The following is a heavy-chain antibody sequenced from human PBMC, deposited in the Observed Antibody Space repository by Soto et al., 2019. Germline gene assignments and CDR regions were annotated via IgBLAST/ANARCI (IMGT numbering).Heavy chain of an antibody. CDR3: ARFDIVATGNYYYYYGMDV. CDR2: ISSSSSYT. D-gene: IGHD5-12*01. J-gene: IGHJ6*02. V-gene: IGHV3-11*06. Sequence: GGSLRLSCAASGFTFSDYYMSWIRQAPGKGLEWVSYISSSSSYTNYADSVKGRFTISRDNAKNSLYLQMNSLRAEDTAVYYCARFDIVATGNYYYYYGMDVWGQGTTVTVSS. CDR1: GFTFSDYY.